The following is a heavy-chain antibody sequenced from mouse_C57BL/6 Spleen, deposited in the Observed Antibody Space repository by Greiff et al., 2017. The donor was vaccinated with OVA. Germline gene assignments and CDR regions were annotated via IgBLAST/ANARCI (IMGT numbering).Heavy chain of an antibody. J-gene: IGHJ4*01. Sequence: EVKLMESGEGLVKPGGSLNLSCAASGFTFSSYAMSWVRQTPEKRLEWVAYISSGGGYIYYADTVKGRFTIAKDNARNTLYLQMSSLKSEDTAMYYCTRSELRLRAMDDWGQGTSVTVSS. CDR3: TRSELRLRAMDD. V-gene: IGHV5-9-1*02. CDR1: GFTFSSYA. CDR2: ISSGGGYI. D-gene: IGHD3-2*02.